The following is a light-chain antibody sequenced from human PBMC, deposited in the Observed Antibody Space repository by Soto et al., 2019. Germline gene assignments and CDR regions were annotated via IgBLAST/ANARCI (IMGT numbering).Light chain of an antibody. CDR1: TGAVTSGYY. J-gene: IGLJ3*02. Sequence: QAVVTQEPSLTVSPGGTVTLTFASSTGAVTSGYYPSWFQQRPGQAPRALIHSASNKHSWTPARFSGSLLGGKAALTLSGVQPEDEADYYCLMYSGGAWVCGGGTTLTVL. CDR2: SAS. CDR3: LMYSGGAWV. V-gene: IGLV7-43*01.